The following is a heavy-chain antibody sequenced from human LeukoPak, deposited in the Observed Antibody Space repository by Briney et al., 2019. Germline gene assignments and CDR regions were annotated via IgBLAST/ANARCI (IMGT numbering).Heavy chain of an antibody. J-gene: IGHJ4*02. CDR1: GLSFRSYI. V-gene: IGHV3-30*14. D-gene: IGHD2-2*03. CDR2: INNDGDKR. Sequence: PGGSLRLSCEASGLSFRSYIMNWVRRPPGKGLEWIASINNDGDKRYYADSVKGRFTISRDNSKNTLYLQMGSLRAEDMAVYYCARGPDLGYCSSTSCYLDPYFDYWGQGTLVTVSS. CDR3: ARGPDLGYCSSTSCYLDPYFDY.